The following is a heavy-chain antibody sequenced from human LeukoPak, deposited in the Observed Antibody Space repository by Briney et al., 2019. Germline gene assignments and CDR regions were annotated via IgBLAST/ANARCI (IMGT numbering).Heavy chain of an antibody. J-gene: IGHJ3*01. CDR1: GFTFDDYA. CDR3: AKGVDFYASGSLFSPFYV. CDR2: FSWNSGSI. V-gene: IGHV3-9*01. Sequence: GGSLRLSCAASGFTFDDYAMHWVRQAPGKGLEWVSGFSWNSGSIGYADSVKGRFTVFRDNSKNTVDLQMDSLRGDDSALYYCAKGVDFYASGSLFSPFYVWGQGTTVTVPS. D-gene: IGHD3-10*01.